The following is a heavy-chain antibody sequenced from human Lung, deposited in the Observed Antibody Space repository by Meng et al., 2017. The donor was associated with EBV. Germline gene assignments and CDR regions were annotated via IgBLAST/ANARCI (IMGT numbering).Heavy chain of an antibody. J-gene: IGHJ4*02. V-gene: IGHV1-18*01. D-gene: IGHD2-21*02. CDR2: ISTYNDNP. CDR3: ARDLWPHIVVVTAPSEF. CDR1: GYTFSSYG. Sequence: VQLVQAGAEVKRPGAPVKVSCKASGYTFSSYGFTWVRQAPGQGLEWLGWISTYNDNPKYAQKVQGRVTMTADTSTSTAYMELRSLTSDDTAVYYCARDLWPHIVVVTAPSEFWGQGTLVTVSS.